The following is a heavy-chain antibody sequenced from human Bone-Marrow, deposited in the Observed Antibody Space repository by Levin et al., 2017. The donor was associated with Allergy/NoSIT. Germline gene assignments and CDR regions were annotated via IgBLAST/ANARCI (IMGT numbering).Heavy chain of an antibody. CDR1: GFTFDDYT. CDR3: ASEHYDILTGLDY. Sequence: GESLKISCAASGFTFDDYTMHWVRQAPGKGLEWVSLISWDGGSTYYADSVKGRFTISRDNSKNSLYLQMNSLRTEDTALYYCASEHYDILTGLDYWGQGTLVTVSS. J-gene: IGHJ4*02. D-gene: IGHD3-9*01. CDR2: ISWDGGST. V-gene: IGHV3-43*01.